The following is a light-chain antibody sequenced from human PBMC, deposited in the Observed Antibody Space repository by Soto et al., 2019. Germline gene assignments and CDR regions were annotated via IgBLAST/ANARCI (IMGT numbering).Light chain of an antibody. CDR2: DAS. Sequence: EIQMTQSPSTWSASVGDKFTIIGRAGKGIRTGLAWYKQKPGKPPKLLIYDASSLESGFPSRFSGSGSGTEFTLTISSLQPDDFATYYCQQYNSYPLTFGGGTKVEIK. CDR1: KGIRTG. V-gene: IGKV1-5*02. J-gene: IGKJ4*01. CDR3: QQYNSYPLT.